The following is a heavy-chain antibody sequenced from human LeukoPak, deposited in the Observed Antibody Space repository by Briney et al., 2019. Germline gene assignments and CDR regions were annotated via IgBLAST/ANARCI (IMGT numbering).Heavy chain of an antibody. J-gene: IGHJ4*02. D-gene: IGHD5-12*01. V-gene: IGHV4-59*01. Sequence: SGTLSLTCTVSGGSISNYYWSWIRQPPGKGLEWIGYISYSGSTDHNPSLKSRVTISVDTFKNQFSLRLSSVTAADTAVYYCARGGYEARSYYFDYWGQGTLVTVSS. CDR2: ISYSGST. CDR1: GGSISNYY. CDR3: ARGGYEARSYYFDY.